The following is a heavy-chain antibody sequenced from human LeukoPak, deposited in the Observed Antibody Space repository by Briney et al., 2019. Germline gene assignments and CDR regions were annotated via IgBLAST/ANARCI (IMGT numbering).Heavy chain of an antibody. J-gene: IGHJ6*02. D-gene: IGHD4-17*01. V-gene: IGHV3-48*03. CDR1: GFTFSSYE. CDR3: ARVEDDYGDYYYGMDV. CDR2: ISNSDSTV. Sequence: GGSLRLSCAASGFTFSSYEMNWVRRAPGKGLEWVSYISNSDSTVHYADSVKGRFTISRDNAQNSLYLQMSSLRAEDTAVYYCARVEDDYGDYYYGMDVWGQGTTVTVSS.